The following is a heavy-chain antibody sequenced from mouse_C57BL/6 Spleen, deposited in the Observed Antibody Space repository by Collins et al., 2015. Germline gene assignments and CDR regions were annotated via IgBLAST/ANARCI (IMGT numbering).Heavy chain of an antibody. CDR3: ARGEVPNLFDY. Sequence: QIQLVQSGPELKKPGETVKISCKASGYTFTNYGNELGEAGSRKGLKWMGWINTYTGEPTYADDFKGRFAFSLETSASTAYLQINNLKNEDTATYFCARGEVPNLFDYWGQGTTLTVSS. J-gene: IGHJ2*01. V-gene: IGHV9-3-1*01. CDR1: GYTFTNYG. CDR2: INTYTGEP. D-gene: IGHD5-1*01.